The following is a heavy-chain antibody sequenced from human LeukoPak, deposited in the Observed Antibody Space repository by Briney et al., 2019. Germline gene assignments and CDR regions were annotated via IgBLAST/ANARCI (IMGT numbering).Heavy chain of an antibody. Sequence: GGSLRLSCAASGFTFSSYAMSWVRQAPGKGLEWVSAISGSGGSTYYADSVKGRFTISRDNSKNTLYLQMNSLRAEDTAVYYCAKDRASPWVSSRWDYWGQGTLVTVSS. J-gene: IGHJ4*02. V-gene: IGHV3-23*01. CDR1: GFTFSSYA. CDR3: AKDRASPWVSSRWDY. CDR2: ISGSGGST. D-gene: IGHD6-13*01.